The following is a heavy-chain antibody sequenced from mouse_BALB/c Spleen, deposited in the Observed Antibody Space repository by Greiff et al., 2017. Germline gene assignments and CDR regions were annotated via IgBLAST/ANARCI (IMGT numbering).Heavy chain of an antibody. V-gene: IGHV1S81*02. CDR2: INPSNGRT. D-gene: IGHD4-1*02. CDR3: ARLGNWDYAMDY. Sequence: QVQLQQPGAELVKPGASVKLSCKASGYTFTSYWMHWVKQRPGQGLEWIGEINPSNGRTNYNEKFKSKATLTVDKSSSTAYMQLSSLTSEDSAVYYCARLGNWDYAMDYWGQGTSVTVSS. J-gene: IGHJ4*01. CDR1: GYTFTSYW.